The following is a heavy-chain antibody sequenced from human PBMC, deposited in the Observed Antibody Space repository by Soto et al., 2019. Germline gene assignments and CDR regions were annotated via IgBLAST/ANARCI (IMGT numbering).Heavy chain of an antibody. CDR1: GFTFSSYE. V-gene: IGHV3-48*03. CDR3: ASSYGSGRLGYYYHGMDV. Sequence: GGSLRLSCAASGFTFSSYEMNWVRQAPGKXLEWVSYISSSGSTIYYADSVKGRFTISRDNAKNSLYLQMNSLRAEDTAVYYCASSYGSGRLGYYYHGMDVWGQGTTVTVSS. J-gene: IGHJ6*02. CDR2: ISSSGSTI. D-gene: IGHD3-10*01.